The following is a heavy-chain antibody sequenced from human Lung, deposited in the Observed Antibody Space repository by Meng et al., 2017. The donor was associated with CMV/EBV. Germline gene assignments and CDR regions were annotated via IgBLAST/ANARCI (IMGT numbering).Heavy chain of an antibody. CDR2: IKQDESEI. CDR1: GFTFSSFW. Sequence: GGSXRLXCAASGFTFSSFWMAWVRQAPGKGLEWVGNIKQDESEIQYVGSVKGRFTITRDNAKNSLFLQMNSLRAEDTAVYYCARSMLEVNRYYYGMDVWGEXTPVTV. V-gene: IGHV3-7*01. J-gene: IGHJ6*02. CDR3: ARSMLEVNRYYYGMDV. D-gene: IGHD1-1*01.